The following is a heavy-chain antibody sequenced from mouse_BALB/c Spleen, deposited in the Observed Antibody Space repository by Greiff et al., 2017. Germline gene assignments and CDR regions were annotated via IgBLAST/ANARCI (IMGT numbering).Heavy chain of an antibody. CDR1: GYTFTDYN. V-gene: IGHV1S29*02. CDR3: ARYYYGSSRYFDV. J-gene: IGHJ1*01. CDR2: IYPYNGGT. D-gene: IGHD1-1*01. Sequence: VQLQQSGPELVKPGASVKISCKASGYTFTDYNMHWVKQSHGQSLEWIGYIYPYNGGTGYNQKFKSKATLTVDNSSSTAYMELRSLTSEDSAVYYCARYYYGSSRYFDVWGAGTTVTVSS.